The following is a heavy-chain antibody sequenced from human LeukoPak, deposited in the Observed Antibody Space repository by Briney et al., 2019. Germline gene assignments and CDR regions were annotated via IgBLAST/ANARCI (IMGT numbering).Heavy chain of an antibody. D-gene: IGHD2-2*01. Sequence: SETLSLTCTVSGGSISSSSYFWGWIRQPPGKGLVWIGTIYYSGNTYYNPSLKSRVTISVDTSKNQFSLKLSSVTAADTAVYYCASYCSSTSCPHRRAFDIWGQGTMVTVSS. CDR3: ASYCSSTSCPHRRAFDI. CDR1: GGSISSSSYF. CDR2: IYYSGNT. V-gene: IGHV4-39*01. J-gene: IGHJ3*02.